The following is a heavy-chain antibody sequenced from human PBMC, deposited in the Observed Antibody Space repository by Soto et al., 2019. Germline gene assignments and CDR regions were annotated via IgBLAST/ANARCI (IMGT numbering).Heavy chain of an antibody. V-gene: IGHV3-11*05. CDR2: ISSSSSYT. CDR1: GFTFSDYY. Sequence: QVQLVESGGGLVKPGGSLRLSCAASGFTFSDYYMSRIRQAPGKGLEWVSYISSSSSYTNYADSVKGRFTISRDNAKNSLYLQMNSLRAEDTAVYYCARVVVPTHRADYWGQGTLVTVSS. D-gene: IGHD2-2*01. CDR3: ARVVVPTHRADY. J-gene: IGHJ4*02.